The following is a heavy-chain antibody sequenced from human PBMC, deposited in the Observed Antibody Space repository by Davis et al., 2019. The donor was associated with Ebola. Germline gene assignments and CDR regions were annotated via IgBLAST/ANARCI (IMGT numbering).Heavy chain of an antibody. CDR1: GFTFSSYG. V-gene: IGHV3-30*03. CDR3: ARYYGDSRGPFDY. J-gene: IGHJ4*02. Sequence: PGGSLRLSCAASGFTFSSYGMHWVRQAPGKGLEWVAVISYDGSNKYYADSVKGRFTISRDNSKNTLYLQMNSLRDEDTAVYYCARYYGDSRGPFDYWGQGTLVTVSS. CDR2: ISYDGSNK. D-gene: IGHD4-17*01.